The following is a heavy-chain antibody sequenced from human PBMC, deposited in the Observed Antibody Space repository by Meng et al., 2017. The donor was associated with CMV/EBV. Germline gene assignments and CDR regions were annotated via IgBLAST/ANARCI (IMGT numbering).Heavy chain of an antibody. D-gene: IGHD6-25*01. J-gene: IGHJ6*02. CDR1: GFTFDAYG. CDR3: ARDLSPDSSDYYYGMDV. Sequence: RGSLRLSCAASGFTFDAYGMSWVRQAPGKGLEWVSGINWNGGSTGYADSVKGRFTISRDNAKNSLYLQMNSLRAEDTALYYCARDLSPDSSDYYYGMDVWGQGTTVTVSS. V-gene: IGHV3-20*04. CDR2: INWNGGST.